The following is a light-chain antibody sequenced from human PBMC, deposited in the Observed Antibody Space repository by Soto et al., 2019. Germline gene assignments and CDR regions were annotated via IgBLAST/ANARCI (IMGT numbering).Light chain of an antibody. CDR1: SSDVGSYNR. J-gene: IGLJ3*02. Sequence: QSALTQPPSVSGSPGQSVTISCTGTSSDVGSYNRVSWYQQPPGTAPKLMIYEVSNRPSGVPDRFSGSKSGNTASLTISGRQAEDEADYYCSLYTSSSTLFGGGTKLTVL. CDR2: EVS. CDR3: SLYTSSSTL. V-gene: IGLV2-18*01.